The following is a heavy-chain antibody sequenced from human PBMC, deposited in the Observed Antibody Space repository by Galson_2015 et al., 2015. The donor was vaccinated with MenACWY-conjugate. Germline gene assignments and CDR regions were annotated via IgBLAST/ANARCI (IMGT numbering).Heavy chain of an antibody. V-gene: IGHV1-18*01. D-gene: IGHD1-1*01. CDR3: ARDWRKNWTLDY. J-gene: IGHJ4*02. CDR2: ISAYNGNT. CDR1: GYTFTSYG. Sequence: CKASGYTFTSYGISWVRQAPGQGLEWMGWISAYNGNTNYAQKLQGRVTMTTDTSTSTAYMELRSLRSDDTAVYYCARDWRKNWTLDYWGQGTLVTVSS.